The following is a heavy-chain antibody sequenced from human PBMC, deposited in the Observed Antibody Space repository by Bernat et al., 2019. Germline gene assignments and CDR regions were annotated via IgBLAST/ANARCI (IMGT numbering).Heavy chain of an antibody. CDR1: GGSISSGGYY. J-gene: IGHJ6*02. CDR2: IYYSGST. D-gene: IGHD6-6*01. V-gene: IGHV4-31*03. CDR3: ASLGPGGSSLYYYYYGMDV. Sequence: QVQLQESGPGLVKPSQTLSLTCTVSGGSISSGGYYWSWIRQHPGKGLEWIGYIYYSGSTYYNPSLKSRVTISVDTSKNQFSLKLSSVTAADTAMYYCASLGPGGSSLYYYYYGMDVWGQETTVTVSS.